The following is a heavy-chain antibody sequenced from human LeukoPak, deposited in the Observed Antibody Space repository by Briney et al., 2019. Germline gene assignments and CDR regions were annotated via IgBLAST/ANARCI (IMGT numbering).Heavy chain of an antibody. CDR2: INHSGST. CDR3: ARGCSTSCLYYFDY. CDR1: GGSFSGYY. D-gene: IGHD2-2*01. Sequence: PSETLSLTCAVYGGSFSGYYWSWIRQPPGKGLEWIGEINHSGSTNYNPSLKSRVTISVDTSKNQFSLKLSSVTAADTAVYYCARGCSTSCLYYFDYWGQGTLVTVSS. V-gene: IGHV4-34*01. J-gene: IGHJ4*02.